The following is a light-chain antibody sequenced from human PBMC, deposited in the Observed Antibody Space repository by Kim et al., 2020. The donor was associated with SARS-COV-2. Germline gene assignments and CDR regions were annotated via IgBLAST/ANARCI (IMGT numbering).Light chain of an antibody. V-gene: IGLV1-40*01. CDR1: SSNIGGGYD. Sequence: QRVPISCTGTSSNIGGGYDVHWYQHLPGTAPNRLTYGNTSRPSGVRARFAGSTSDPSAFLAIPGLQAEDKADYFCQSYDSSLSGSVFGRGTQLTV. J-gene: IGLJ2*01. CDR2: GNT. CDR3: QSYDSSLSGSV.